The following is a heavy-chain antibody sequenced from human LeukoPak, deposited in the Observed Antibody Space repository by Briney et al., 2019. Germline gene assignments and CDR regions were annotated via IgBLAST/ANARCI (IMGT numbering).Heavy chain of an antibody. V-gene: IGHV4-59*01. CDR2: IYYSGST. J-gene: IGHJ5*02. Sequence: SETLSLTCTVSGGSISSYYWSWIRQPPGKGLEWIGYIYYSGSTNYNPSLKSRVTISVDTSENQFSLKLSSVTAADTAVYYCAKFRSSSSSWWFDPWGQGTLVTVSS. CDR1: GGSISSYY. D-gene: IGHD6-6*01. CDR3: AKFRSSSSSWWFDP.